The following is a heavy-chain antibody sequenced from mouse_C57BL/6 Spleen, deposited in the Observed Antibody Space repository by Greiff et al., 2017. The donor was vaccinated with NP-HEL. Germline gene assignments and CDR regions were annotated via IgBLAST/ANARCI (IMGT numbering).Heavy chain of an antibody. V-gene: IGHV1-22*01. Sequence: EVQRVESGPELVKPGASVKMSCKASGYTFTDYNMHWVKQSHGKSLEWIGYINPNNGGTSYNQKFKGKATLTVNKSSSTAYMELRSLTSEDSAVYYCARSSYYGSSSDYAMDYWGQGTSVTVSS. CDR1: GYTFTDYN. CDR3: ARSSYYGSSSDYAMDY. CDR2: INPNNGGT. D-gene: IGHD1-1*01. J-gene: IGHJ4*01.